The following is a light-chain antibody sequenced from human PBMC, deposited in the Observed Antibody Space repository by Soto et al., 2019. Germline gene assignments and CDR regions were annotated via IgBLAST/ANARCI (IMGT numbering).Light chain of an antibody. J-gene: IGKJ4*01. V-gene: IGKV1-9*01. CDR1: QGISSY. CDR2: AAS. CDR3: QQLHSYPLT. Sequence: DIQLTQSPSFLSASVGDRVTITCRASQGISSYLAWYQQKPGKAPRLLIYAASTLQSGVPSRFSGSGSGTEYNLTISRLQPEEFAPYYGQQLHSYPLTFGGGTKVEIK.